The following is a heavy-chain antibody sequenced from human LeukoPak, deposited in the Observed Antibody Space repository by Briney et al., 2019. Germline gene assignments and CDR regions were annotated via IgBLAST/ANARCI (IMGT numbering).Heavy chain of an antibody. V-gene: IGHV3-7*01. Sequence: GGSLRLSCAASGFTFSSYWMSWVRQAPGKGLGWVANIKQDGSEKYYVDSVKGRFTISRDNAKNSLYLQMHSLRAEDTAVYYCARGFDSGWYSEDYFDYWGQGTLVTVSS. CDR3: ARGFDSGWYSEDYFDY. D-gene: IGHD6-19*01. CDR1: GFTFSSYW. CDR2: IKQDGSEK. J-gene: IGHJ4*02.